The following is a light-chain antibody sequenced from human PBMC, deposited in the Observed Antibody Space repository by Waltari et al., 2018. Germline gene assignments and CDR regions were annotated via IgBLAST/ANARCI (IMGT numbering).Light chain of an antibody. V-gene: IGLV3-21*02. Sequence: SYVLTQTPSVSVAQGQTATITCAGYRVDRNNLQWYQQRPGNAPPLRCYQGPARPPTRPLYDDTDRPSGIPARFFGAVSRDMTTATISRGEAGDDADDHCRVLYSNIDLWVFGGGTKLTVL. CDR3: RVLYSNIDLWV. CDR2: DDT. J-gene: IGLJ3*02. CDR1: RVDRNN.